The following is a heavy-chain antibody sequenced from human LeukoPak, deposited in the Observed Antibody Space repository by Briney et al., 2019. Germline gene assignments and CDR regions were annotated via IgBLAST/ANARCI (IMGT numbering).Heavy chain of an antibody. CDR2: LSAYNGNT. D-gene: IGHD6-13*01. V-gene: IGHV1-18*01. CDR3: ARDAGSSWGDYYYYMDV. Sequence: GASVKVSCKASGYTFTSYGISWVRQVPGQGLEWMGWLSAYNGNTNCAQKLQGRVTMTIDTSTSTAYMELRSLRSDDTAVYYCARDAGSSWGDYYYYMDVWGKGTTVTVSS. CDR1: GYTFTSYG. J-gene: IGHJ6*03.